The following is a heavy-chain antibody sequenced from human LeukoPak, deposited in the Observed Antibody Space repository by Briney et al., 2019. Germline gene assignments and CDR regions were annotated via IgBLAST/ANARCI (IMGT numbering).Heavy chain of an antibody. CDR2: IYPGDSDT. Sequence: GESLKISCKGSGYSFTSYWIGWVRQMPGQGLEWTGIIYPGDSDTRYSPSFQGQVTISADKSISTAYLQWSSLKASDTAMYYCARGYYDILTGFFYWGQGTLVTVSS. CDR1: GYSFTSYW. J-gene: IGHJ4*02. V-gene: IGHV5-51*01. D-gene: IGHD3-9*01. CDR3: ARGYYDILTGFFY.